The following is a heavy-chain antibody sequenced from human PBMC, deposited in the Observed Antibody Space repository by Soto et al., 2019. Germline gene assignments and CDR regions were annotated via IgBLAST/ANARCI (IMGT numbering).Heavy chain of an antibody. CDR1: GFSLSTSGVG. J-gene: IGHJ4*02. V-gene: IGHV2-5*01. CDR3: ARLYYYDSSGYYYFDY. D-gene: IGHD3-22*01. CDR2: IYWNDEK. Sequence: QITLKESGPTLVKPTQTLTLTCTFSGFSLSTSGVGVGWIRQPPGKALEWLALIYWNDEKRYSPSLKSRLTITKDTSKTQVVLTMTNMDPVDTATYYCARLYYYDSSGYYYFDYWGQGTLVTVSP.